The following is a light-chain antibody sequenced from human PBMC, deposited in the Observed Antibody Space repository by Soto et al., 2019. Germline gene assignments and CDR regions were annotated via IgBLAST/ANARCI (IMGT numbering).Light chain of an antibody. CDR1: QSVGHY. CDR3: QQRATLPLT. J-gene: IGKJ3*01. V-gene: IGKV3-11*01. Sequence: DILLTQSPATLSLSPGERATLSCRASQSVGHYLAWYQQRPGQAPKLLIYDASNRATGIPARFSARGSGTNFTLSISSLEPEDFAVYYCQQRATLPLTFGPGTKVDFK. CDR2: DAS.